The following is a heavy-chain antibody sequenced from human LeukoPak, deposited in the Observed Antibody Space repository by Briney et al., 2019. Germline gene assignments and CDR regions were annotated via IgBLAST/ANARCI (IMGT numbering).Heavy chain of an antibody. CDR3: ARELSGSYGY. D-gene: IGHD3-10*01. CDR1: GGSISSGGYY. V-gene: IGHV4-30-2*01. Sequence: SETLSLTCTVSGGSISSGGYYWSWIRQPPGKGLEWIGYIYHSGSTYYNPSLKSRVTISVDTSKNQFSLKLQSVTAADTAVYYCARELSGSYGYWGQGTLVTVSS. J-gene: IGHJ4*02. CDR2: IYHSGST.